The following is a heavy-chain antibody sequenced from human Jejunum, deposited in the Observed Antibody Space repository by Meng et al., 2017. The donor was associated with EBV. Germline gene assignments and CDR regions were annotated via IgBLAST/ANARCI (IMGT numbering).Heavy chain of an antibody. V-gene: IGHV1-69*06. CDR2: IIPIFGRT. Sequence: QGHVGQSGAEVKKPGSSVKVSCKASGCTFSSYVINWVRQAPGQGLEWMGGIIPIFGRTNYALEFQDRVTITADKFTSTVYMEMSSLKSEDTAVYYCARDQGRDYDSSTYYTHWGRGTLVTVSS. CDR3: ARDQGRDYDSSTYYTH. CDR1: GCTFSSYV. D-gene: IGHD3-22*01. J-gene: IGHJ4*02.